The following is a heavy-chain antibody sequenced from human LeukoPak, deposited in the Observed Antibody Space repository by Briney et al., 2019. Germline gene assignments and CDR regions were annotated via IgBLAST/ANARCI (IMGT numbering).Heavy chain of an antibody. D-gene: IGHD6-19*01. V-gene: IGHV4-39*07. CDR2: IYYTGPT. CDR3: ARAGYSSGWYSDY. J-gene: IGHJ4*02. Sequence: SETLSLTCTVSGVSISTSRYYWGWIRQPPGKGLEWIGNIYYTGPTYYNPSLKSRVTMSVDTSKNQFSLKLSSVTAADTAVYYCARAGYSSGWYSDYWGQGTLVTVSS. CDR1: GVSISTSRYY.